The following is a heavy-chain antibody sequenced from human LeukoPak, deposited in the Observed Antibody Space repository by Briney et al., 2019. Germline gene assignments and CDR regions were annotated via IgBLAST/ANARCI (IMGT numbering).Heavy chain of an antibody. CDR2: IYHSGST. CDR3: AAMVPPGGELHLGGP. Sequence: SGTLSLTCAVSGGSISSSNWWSWVRPPPGKGLEWIGEIYHSGSTNYNPSLKSRVTISVDKSKNQFSLKLSSVTAADTAVYYCAAMVPPGGELHLGGPWGQGTLVTVSS. V-gene: IGHV4-4*02. J-gene: IGHJ5*02. D-gene: IGHD1-26*01. CDR1: GGSISSSNW.